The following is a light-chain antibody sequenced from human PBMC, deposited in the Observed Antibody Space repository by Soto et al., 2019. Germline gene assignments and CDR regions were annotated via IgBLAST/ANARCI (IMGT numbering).Light chain of an antibody. CDR1: SSDVGDYNY. CDR2: EVS. J-gene: IGLJ1*01. V-gene: IGLV2-14*01. CDR3: SSYTSSSTPYV. Sequence: QSVLTQPASVSGSPGQSITISCTGTSSDVGDYNYVSWYQQHPGKAPKLMIYEVSSRPSGVSNRFSGSKSGNTASLTISGLQAEDEADYYCSSYTSSSTPYVFGTGTKVTVL.